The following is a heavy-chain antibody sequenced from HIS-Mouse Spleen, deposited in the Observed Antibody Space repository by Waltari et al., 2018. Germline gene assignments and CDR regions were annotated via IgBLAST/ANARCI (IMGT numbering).Heavy chain of an antibody. Sequence: QVQLVASGGGGVQPGRSLRLSCPASGFTFSSYGMHWVRQAPGKGLEWVAVISYDGSNKYYADSVKGRFTISRDNSKNTLYLQMNSLRAEDTAVYYCARVTGGGYWGQGTLVTVSS. D-gene: IGHD3-10*01. J-gene: IGHJ4*02. CDR3: ARVTGGGY. CDR2: ISYDGSNK. V-gene: IGHV3-30*03. CDR1: GFTFSSYG.